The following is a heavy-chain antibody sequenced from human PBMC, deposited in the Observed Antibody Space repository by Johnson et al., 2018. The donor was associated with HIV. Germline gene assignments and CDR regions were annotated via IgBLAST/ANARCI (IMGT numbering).Heavy chain of an antibody. J-gene: IGHJ3*02. CDR2: IKSKTDGGTT. Sequence: VQLVESGGGLVKPGGSLRLSCTASAGVTFSNAWMSWVRQAPGKGLEWVGRIKSKTDGGTTDYAAPVKGRFTISRDDSKNTLYLQMNSLKTEDTAVYYCTTAVLLIWGQGTMVTVSS. CDR1: AGVTFSNAW. V-gene: IGHV3-15*01. D-gene: IGHD2-21*01. CDR3: TTAVLLI.